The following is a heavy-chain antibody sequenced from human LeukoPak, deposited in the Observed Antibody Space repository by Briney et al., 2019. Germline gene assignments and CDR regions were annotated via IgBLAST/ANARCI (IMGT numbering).Heavy chain of an antibody. CDR1: GFTFSSYG. V-gene: IGHV3-30*18. CDR3: AKDLNSVVLWPYDAFDI. D-gene: IGHD3-10*01. Sequence: GGSLRLSCAASGFTFSSYGMHWVRQAPGKGLEWVAVISYDESHKYYADSVKGRFTISRDNSKNTLYLQMNSLRAEDTAVYYCAKDLNSVVLWPYDAFDIWGQGTMVTVSP. CDR2: ISYDESHK. J-gene: IGHJ3*02.